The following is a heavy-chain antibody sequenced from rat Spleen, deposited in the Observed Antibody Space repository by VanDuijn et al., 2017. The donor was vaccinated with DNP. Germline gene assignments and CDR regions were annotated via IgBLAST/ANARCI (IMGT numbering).Heavy chain of an antibody. D-gene: IGHD4-4*01. Sequence: EVQLVESGGGLVQPGRSLKLSCAASGFTFSDYNMAWVRQAPKKGLEWVATIIYDGSRTYYPDSVKGRFTGSRDNAKNSLYLQMNSLRSEDTATYYCVRVNSGFLYYALDAWGQGTSVTVSS. V-gene: IGHV5S10*01. CDR2: IIYDGSRT. CDR3: VRVNSGFLYYALDA. CDR1: GFTFSDYN. J-gene: IGHJ4*01.